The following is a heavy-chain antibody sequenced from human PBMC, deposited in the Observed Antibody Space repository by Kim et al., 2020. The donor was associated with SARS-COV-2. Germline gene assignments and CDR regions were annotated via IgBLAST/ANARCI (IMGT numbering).Heavy chain of an antibody. CDR3: ARVRIAARSVDY. D-gene: IGHD6-6*01. CDR2: INAGNGNT. V-gene: IGHV1-3*01. Sequence: ASVKVSCKASGYTFTSYAMHWVRQAPGQRLEWMGWINAGNGNTKYSQKFQGRVTITRDTSASTAYMELSSLRSEDTAVYYCARVRIAARSVDYWGQGTLVTVSS. CDR1: GYTFTSYA. J-gene: IGHJ4*02.